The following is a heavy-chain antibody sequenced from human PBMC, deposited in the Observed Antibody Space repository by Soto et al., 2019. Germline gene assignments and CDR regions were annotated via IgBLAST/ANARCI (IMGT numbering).Heavy chain of an antibody. CDR2: IYYSGST. J-gene: IGHJ4*02. CDR1: GGSISSGGYY. V-gene: IGHV4-31*03. CDR3: ARGGGSSSWYPQYYFDY. Sequence: PSETLSLTCTVSGGSISSGGYYWSWIRQHPGKGLEWIGYIYYSGSTYYNPSLKSRVTISVDTSKNQFSLKLSSVTAADTAVYYCARGGGSSSWYPQYYFDYWGQGTLVTVSS. D-gene: IGHD6-13*01.